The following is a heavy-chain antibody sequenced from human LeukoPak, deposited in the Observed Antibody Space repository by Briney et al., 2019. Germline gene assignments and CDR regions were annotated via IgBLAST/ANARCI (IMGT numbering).Heavy chain of an antibody. CDR1: GYIFTRYG. CDR3: ARAYNWNDPFDY. V-gene: IGHV1-18*01. J-gene: IGHJ4*02. Sequence: GASVKVSCKASGYIFTRYGVTWVRQAPGQGLEWMGWISAYNGNTKYEEKVQDRVTMTTDTSTSTVYMELSSLRSEDTAVYYCARAYNWNDPFDYWGQGTLVTVSS. D-gene: IGHD1-1*01. CDR2: ISAYNGNT.